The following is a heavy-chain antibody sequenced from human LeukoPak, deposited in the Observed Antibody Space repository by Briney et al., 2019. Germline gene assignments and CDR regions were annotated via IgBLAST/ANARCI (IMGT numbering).Heavy chain of an antibody. CDR3: ARWGYSGGSCYSDY. Sequence: PSETLSLTCTVSGGSISSSSYYWGWIRQPPGKGLEWIGSIYYSGSTYYNPSLKSRVTISVDTSKNQFSLKLSSVTAADTAVYYCARWGYSGGSCYSDYWGQGTLVTVSS. V-gene: IGHV4-39*01. J-gene: IGHJ4*02. D-gene: IGHD2-15*01. CDR1: GGSISSSSYY. CDR2: IYYSGST.